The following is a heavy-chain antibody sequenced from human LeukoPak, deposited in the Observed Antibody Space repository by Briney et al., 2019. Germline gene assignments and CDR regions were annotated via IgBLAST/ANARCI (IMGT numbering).Heavy chain of an antibody. D-gene: IGHD6-19*01. Sequence: GSLRLSCAASGFTFISYSMNWVRQPPGKGLEWIGYIYYSGSSNYNPSLKSRVTISVDTSKNQFSLKLSSVTAADTAVYYCASPGDPYSSGWYYVYWGQGTLVTVSS. J-gene: IGHJ4*02. V-gene: IGHV4-59*01. CDR3: ASPGDPYSSGWYYVY. CDR2: IYYSGSS. CDR1: GFTFISYS.